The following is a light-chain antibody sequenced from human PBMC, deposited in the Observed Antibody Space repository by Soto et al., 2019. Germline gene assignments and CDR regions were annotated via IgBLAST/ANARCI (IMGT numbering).Light chain of an antibody. CDR2: DAS. Sequence: EIVMTQSPTTLSVSPGERCNLSCRASQGVSSYLAWYTQKPGQAPRLLIYDASNRATGIPARLSGSAFGTEFTLTISRMEPEDFAVYYCQQRHNWITFGHGTRLEIK. V-gene: IGKV3-11*01. CDR3: QQRHNWIT. CDR1: QGVSSY. J-gene: IGKJ5*01.